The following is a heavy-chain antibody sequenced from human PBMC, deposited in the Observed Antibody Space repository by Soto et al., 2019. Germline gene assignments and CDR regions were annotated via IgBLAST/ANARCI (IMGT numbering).Heavy chain of an antibody. Sequence: PSETLSLTCAVYDGSFSGYYWSWIRQPPGKGLEWIGEISRSGSSNYNPSLKSRVTISVGTSKNQFSLKLTSVTAADTAVYYCASSIVVVPTAMFNWFDPWGQGTPVTVSS. CDR1: DGSFSGYY. V-gene: IGHV4-34*01. D-gene: IGHD2-2*01. CDR2: ISRSGSS. J-gene: IGHJ5*02. CDR3: ASSIVVVPTAMFNWFDP.